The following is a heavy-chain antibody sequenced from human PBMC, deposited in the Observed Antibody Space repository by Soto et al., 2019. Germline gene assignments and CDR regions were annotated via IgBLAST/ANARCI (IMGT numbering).Heavy chain of an antibody. CDR1: GGSISSYY. J-gene: IGHJ3*02. V-gene: IGHV4-59*01. CDR3: ARDSKRAFDI. Sequence: SETLSLTCTVSGGSISSYYWSWIRQAPGKGLEWIGYIYYSGSTNYNPSLKSRVTISVDTSKNQFSLKLSSVTAADTAVYYCARDSKRAFDIWGQGTMVTVSS. CDR2: IYYSGST.